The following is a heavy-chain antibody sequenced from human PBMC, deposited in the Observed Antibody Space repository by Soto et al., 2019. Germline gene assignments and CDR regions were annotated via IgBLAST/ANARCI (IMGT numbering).Heavy chain of an antibody. D-gene: IGHD6-13*01. CDR2: IHATEST. V-gene: IGHV4-4*07. Sequence: SETLSLTCTVSGDSISNYYWSWIRQPAGKGMEWIGRIHATESTNYNPSLKSRVTMSIDTSNNQFSLKLSSLTAADTAVYYCARALSSAAGPDFDCWGQGTLVTVSS. CDR1: GDSISNYY. J-gene: IGHJ4*02. CDR3: ARALSSAAGPDFDC.